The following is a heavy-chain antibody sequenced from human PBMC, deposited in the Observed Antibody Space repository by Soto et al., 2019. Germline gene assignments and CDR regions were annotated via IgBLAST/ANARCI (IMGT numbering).Heavy chain of an antibody. V-gene: IGHV3-74*01. J-gene: IGHJ4*02. D-gene: IGHD3-16*01. CDR1: GFTFSSSW. CDR3: ARDWSYALNY. Sequence: LRLSCAASGFTFSSSWMHWVRQAPGKGLVWVSHINSDGTDTNYADSVKGRFTTSRDNAKNTVYLQMNSLRAEDTAVYYCARDWSYALNYWGQGSLVTVSS. CDR2: INSDGTDT.